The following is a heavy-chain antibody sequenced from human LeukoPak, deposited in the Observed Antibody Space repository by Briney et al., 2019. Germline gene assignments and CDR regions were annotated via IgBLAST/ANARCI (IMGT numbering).Heavy chain of an antibody. J-gene: IGHJ6*03. V-gene: IGHV4-39*01. CDR1: GGSISSSKYY. Sequence: NPSETLSLTCTVSGGSISSSKYYWGWIRQPPGKGLEWIGSIYYSGSTYYNPSLKSRVTISVDTSKNQFSLKLSSVTAADTAIYYCATGTGHYYYYYYMDVWGKGTTVTVSS. CDR3: ATGTGHYYYYYYMDV. CDR2: IYYSGST. D-gene: IGHD1-1*01.